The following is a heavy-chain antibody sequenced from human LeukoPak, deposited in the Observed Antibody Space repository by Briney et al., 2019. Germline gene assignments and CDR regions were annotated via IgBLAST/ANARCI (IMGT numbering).Heavy chain of an antibody. D-gene: IGHD6-13*01. CDR3: AGTSSSWDYYYYYMDV. CDR2: IIPIFGSA. CDR1: GGTFSSYA. V-gene: IGHV1-69*13. Sequence: AASVKVSCKASGGTFSSYAISWVRQAPGQGLEWMGGIIPIFGSANYAQKFQGRVTITADESTSTAYMELSSLRSEDTAVYYCAGTSSSWDYYYYYMDVWGKGTTVTISS. J-gene: IGHJ6*03.